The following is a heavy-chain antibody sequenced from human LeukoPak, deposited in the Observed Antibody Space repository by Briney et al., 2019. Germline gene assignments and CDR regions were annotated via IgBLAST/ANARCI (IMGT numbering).Heavy chain of an antibody. Sequence: SETLFLTCTVSGGSISSSSYYWGWIRQPPGKGLEWIGSIYYSGSTYYNPSLKSRVTISVDTSKNQFSLKLSSVTAADTAVYYCERHGDDYGDYLVPQNWYFDLWGRGTLVTVSS. D-gene: IGHD4-17*01. J-gene: IGHJ2*01. CDR3: ERHGDDYGDYLVPQNWYFDL. CDR1: GGSISSSSYY. V-gene: IGHV4-39*01. CDR2: IYYSGST.